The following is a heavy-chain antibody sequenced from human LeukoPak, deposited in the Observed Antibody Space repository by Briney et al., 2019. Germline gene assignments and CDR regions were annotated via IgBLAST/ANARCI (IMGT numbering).Heavy chain of an antibody. V-gene: IGHV5-51*01. CDR1: GYSFTSYW. CDR2: IYPGDSDT. J-gene: IGHJ4*02. D-gene: IGHD6-13*01. Sequence: GESLKISCKGSGYSFTSYWIGWVRQIPGKGLEWMGIIYPGDSDTRYSPSFQGQVTISADKSISTAYLQWSSLKASDTAMYYCARLVFAAATISPFDYWGQGTPVTVSS. CDR3: ARLVFAAATISPFDY.